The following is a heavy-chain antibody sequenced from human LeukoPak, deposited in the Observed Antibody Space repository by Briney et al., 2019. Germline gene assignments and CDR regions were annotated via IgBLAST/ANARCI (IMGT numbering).Heavy chain of an antibody. CDR3: ARALYYYDSSGYFLFDY. CDR2: IIPIFGTA. Sequence: ASVKVSCKASGYTFTSYGISWVRQAPGQGLEWMGGIIPIFGTANYAQKFQGRVTITADESTSTAYMELSSLRSEDTAVYYCARALYYYDSSGYFLFDYWGQGTLVTVSS. D-gene: IGHD3-22*01. CDR1: GYTFTSYG. J-gene: IGHJ4*02. V-gene: IGHV1-69*13.